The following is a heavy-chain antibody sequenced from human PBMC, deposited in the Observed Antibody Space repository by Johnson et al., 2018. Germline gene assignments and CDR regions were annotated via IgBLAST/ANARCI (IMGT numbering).Heavy chain of an antibody. CDR1: GFTFSSFA. Sequence: QVQLVESGGGVVQPGRSLRLSCAASGFTFSSFAVHWVRQAPGKGLEWVAVISFDGSNKYYTDSVKGRFTISRDISKNTLYLQMNTLRAEDTAVYYCARGNMRYSYYMYVWGKGTTVTVSS. J-gene: IGHJ6*03. CDR3: ARGNMRYSYYMYV. CDR2: ISFDGSNK. D-gene: IGHD2/OR15-2a*01. V-gene: IGHV3-30-3*01.